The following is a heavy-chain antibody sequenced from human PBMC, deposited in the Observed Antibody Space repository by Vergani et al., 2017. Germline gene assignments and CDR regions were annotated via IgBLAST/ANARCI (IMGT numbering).Heavy chain of an antibody. CDR3: ASLSYQHVAEYFQH. CDR1: GGSISSGGYY. V-gene: IGHV4-39*01. CDR2: IYYSGST. Sequence: QVQLQESGPGLVKPSQTLSLTCTVSGGSISSGGYYWSWIRQHPGKGLEWIGSIYYSGSTYYNPSLKSRVTISVDTSKHQFSLQLSSVTAADTAVYYWASLSYQHVAEYFQHWGQGTLVTVSS. D-gene: IGHD3-16*02. J-gene: IGHJ1*01.